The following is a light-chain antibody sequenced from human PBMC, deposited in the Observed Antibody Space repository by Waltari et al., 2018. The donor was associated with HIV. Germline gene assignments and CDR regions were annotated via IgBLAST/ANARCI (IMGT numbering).Light chain of an antibody. CDR3: SSYASSSGV. Sequence: QSALTQPASVSGSPGQSITIPCPGIRSDVDYYNYDCWYQQHPGKAPKLMIYDFTHRPSWVSNRFSGSKSGNTASLTISGLQAEDEADDYCSSYASSSGVFGGGTKLTVL. V-gene: IGLV2-14*03. CDR2: DFT. CDR1: RSDVDYYNY. J-gene: IGLJ3*02.